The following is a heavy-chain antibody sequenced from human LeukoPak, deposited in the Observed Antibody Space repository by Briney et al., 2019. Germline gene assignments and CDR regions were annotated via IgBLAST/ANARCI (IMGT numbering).Heavy chain of an antibody. Sequence: GGSLRLSCAASGFTFSSYAMSWVRQAPGKGLEWVSAISGSGGSTYYADSVKGRFTISRDNSKNTLYLQMNSLRAEDTAVYYCAKNPRAVPAASGIDYWGQGTLVTVSS. CDR1: GFTFSSYA. J-gene: IGHJ4*02. CDR3: AKNPRAVPAASGIDY. V-gene: IGHV3-23*01. D-gene: IGHD2-2*01. CDR2: ISGSGGST.